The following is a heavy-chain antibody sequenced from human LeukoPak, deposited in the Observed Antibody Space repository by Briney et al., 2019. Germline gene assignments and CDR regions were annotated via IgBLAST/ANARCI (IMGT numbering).Heavy chain of an antibody. V-gene: IGHV5-51*01. Sequence: GESLKISYKGSGYSFTSYWISWVRQMPGKGLEWMGIIYPGDSDTIYSPSFQGQVTISADKSISTAYLQWSSLKASDTAMYYCARSGPPDHLSSNWYYFDYWGQGTLVTVSS. CDR1: GYSFTSYW. CDR2: IYPGDSDT. CDR3: ARSGPPDHLSSNWYYFDY. D-gene: IGHD6-13*01. J-gene: IGHJ4*02.